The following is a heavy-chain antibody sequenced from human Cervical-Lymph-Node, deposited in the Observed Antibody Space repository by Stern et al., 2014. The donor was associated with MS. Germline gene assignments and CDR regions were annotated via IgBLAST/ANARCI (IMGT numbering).Heavy chain of an antibody. V-gene: IGHV3-11*01. D-gene: IGHD5-12*01. CDR1: GFTFSDSY. Sequence: VQLVESGGGLVKPGGSLRLSCAASGFTFSDSYMTWNRQTPGKGLEWVSYISSSGDTIKYAESVKGRFTVSRDNAKNSLSLQMSSLRVEDTAVYYCVRGWEPRQDGPSGHDYDAFDIWGQGTMVTVSS. J-gene: IGHJ3*02. CDR2: ISSSGDTI. CDR3: VRGWEPRQDGPSGHDYDAFDI.